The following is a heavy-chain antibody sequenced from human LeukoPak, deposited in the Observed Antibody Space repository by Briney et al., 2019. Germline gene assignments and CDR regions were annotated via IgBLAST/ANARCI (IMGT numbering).Heavy chain of an antibody. CDR2: TYYRSKWYY. J-gene: IGHJ3*01. CDR3: ARGFALDF. CDR1: GDTVSSNSAA. Sequence: SQTLSLTCDISGDTVSSNSAAWTWIRQSPSRGLKWLGRTYYRSKWYYDYAVSVKSRITISPDTSKNQFSLQLNSVTADDTAVYYCARGFALDFWGQGTMVTVSS. V-gene: IGHV6-1*01.